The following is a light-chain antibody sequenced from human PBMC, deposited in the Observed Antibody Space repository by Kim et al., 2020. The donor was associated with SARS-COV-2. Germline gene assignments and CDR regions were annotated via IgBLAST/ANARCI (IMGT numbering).Light chain of an antibody. V-gene: IGKV1-5*03. CDR2: RAS. CDR1: QSNCNW. CDR3: QHYYGQST. J-gene: IGKJ1*01. Sequence: SASVGDRVTITSQASQSNCNWLAWYQQKAGRAPKVLIYRASSLQSGVTSRFSGSGSGTEFTLTISSLQPDDFATYYCQHYYGQSTFGQGAKVDIK.